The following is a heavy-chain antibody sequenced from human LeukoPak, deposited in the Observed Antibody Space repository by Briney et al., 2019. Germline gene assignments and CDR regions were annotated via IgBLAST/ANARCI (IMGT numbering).Heavy chain of an antibody. CDR2: IKQDGSEK. CDR3: ATSTAAAGTD. J-gene: IGHJ4*02. V-gene: IGHV3-7*03. D-gene: IGHD6-13*01. Sequence: GGSLRLSCAAPGFTFSNLWMSWVRQAPGKGLKWVANIKQDGSEKYYVDSVKGRFTISRDNAQNSLYLQMNSLRAEDTAIYYCATSTAAAGTDWGQGTLVTVSS. CDR1: GFTFSNLW.